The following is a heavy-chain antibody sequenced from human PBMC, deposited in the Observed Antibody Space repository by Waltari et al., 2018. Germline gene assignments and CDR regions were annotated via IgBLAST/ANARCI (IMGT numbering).Heavy chain of an antibody. CDR1: GCTFGSDS. V-gene: IGHV3-48*01. CDR3: ARNLRAFDY. CDR2: ISSSSSTI. J-gene: IGHJ4*02. D-gene: IGHD4-17*01. Sequence: VQLVESGGGLVQTGGSVRVSGAGSGCTFGSDSMTWVRQAPGKGLEWVSYISSSSSTIYYADSVKGRFTISRDNAKNSLYLQMNSLRAEDTAVYYCARNLRAFDYWGQGTLVTVSS.